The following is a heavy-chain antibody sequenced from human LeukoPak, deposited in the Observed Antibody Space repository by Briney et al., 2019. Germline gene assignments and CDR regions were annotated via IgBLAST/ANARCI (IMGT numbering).Heavy chain of an antibody. J-gene: IGHJ3*02. CDR1: GGSISSSSYY. CDR2: LYDSGST. Sequence: SETLSLTCTVSGGSISSSSYYWGWIRQPPGKGLEWIGSLYDSGSTYYNPSLKSRVTISADTSKNQFSLKLSSVTAADTAVYYGARVILGYCSGGSCWGNAFDIWGQGTMVTVSS. V-gene: IGHV4-39*01. CDR3: ARVILGYCSGGSCWGNAFDI. D-gene: IGHD2-15*01.